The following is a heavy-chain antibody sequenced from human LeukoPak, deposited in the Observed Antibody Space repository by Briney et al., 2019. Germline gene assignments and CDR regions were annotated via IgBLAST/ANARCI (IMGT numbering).Heavy chain of an antibody. CDR2: INTNTGNP. J-gene: IGHJ5*02. V-gene: IGHV7-4-1*02. CDR3: ARRGTLVGAPEYNWFDP. Sequence: ASVKVSCKASGYTFTSYAMNWVRQAPGHGLEWMGWINTNTGNPTYAQGFTGRFVFSLDTSVSTAYLQISSLKAEDTAVYYCARRGTLVGAPEYNWFDPWGQGTLVTVSS. D-gene: IGHD1-26*01. CDR1: GYTFTSYA.